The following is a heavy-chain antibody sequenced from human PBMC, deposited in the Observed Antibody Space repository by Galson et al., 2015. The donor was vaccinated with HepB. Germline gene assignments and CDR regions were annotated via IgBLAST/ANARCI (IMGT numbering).Heavy chain of an antibody. J-gene: IGHJ4*02. V-gene: IGHV3-30-3*01. CDR1: GFTFSSYA. CDR2: ISYDGSNK. D-gene: IGHD6-19*01. CDR3: AREPYSSGWYESDY. Sequence: SLRLSCAASGFTFSSYAMHWVRQAPGKGLEWVAVISYDGSNKYYADSVKGRFTISRDNSKNTLYLQMNSLRAEDTAVYYCAREPYSSGWYESDYWGQGTLVTVSS.